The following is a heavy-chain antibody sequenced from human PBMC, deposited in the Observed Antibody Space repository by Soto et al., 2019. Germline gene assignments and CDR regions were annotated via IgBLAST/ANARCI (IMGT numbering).Heavy chain of an antibody. D-gene: IGHD4-4*01. CDR3: AKCNGRAFDI. CDR1: GFTFSSYG. V-gene: IGHV3-30*18. Sequence: GGSLRLSCAASGFTFSSYGMHWVRQAPGKGLEWVAVISYDGSNKYYADSVKGRFTISRDNSKNTLYLQMNSLRAEDTAVYYCAKCNGRAFDIWGQGTMVTVSS. CDR2: ISYDGSNK. J-gene: IGHJ3*02.